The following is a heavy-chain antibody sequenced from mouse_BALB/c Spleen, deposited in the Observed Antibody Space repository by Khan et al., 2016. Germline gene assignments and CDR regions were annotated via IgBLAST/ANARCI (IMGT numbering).Heavy chain of an antibody. CDR3: YAEVRRGYFDC. J-gene: IGHJ2*01. CDR1: GFNIKDYY. CDR2: IDPENGDT. Sequence: VQLKQSGAELVRSGASVKLSCTASGFNIKDYYMHWVKQRPEQGLEWIGWIDPENGDTEFAPKFQGKATMTADTSSNTAYLHLSSLTSEDTAVYCCYAEVRRGYFDCWGQGTTLTVSS. V-gene: IGHV14-4*02.